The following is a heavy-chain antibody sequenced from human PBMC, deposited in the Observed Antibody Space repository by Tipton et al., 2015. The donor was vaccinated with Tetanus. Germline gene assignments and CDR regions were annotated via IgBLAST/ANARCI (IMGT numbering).Heavy chain of an antibody. CDR2: VYYSGTT. J-gene: IGHJ4*02. V-gene: IGHV4-39*07. CDR3: VRGRGLGAYSFGFEY. Sequence: TLSLTCTVSGDSVTIGTYYWGWIRQPPGKGLEWIGSVYYSGTTYYRPSLRSRLTISINRSKNQFSLKLTSVTAADTAVYYCVRGRGLGAYSFGFEYWGRGTHVSVSS. D-gene: IGHD5-18*01. CDR1: GDSVTIGTYY.